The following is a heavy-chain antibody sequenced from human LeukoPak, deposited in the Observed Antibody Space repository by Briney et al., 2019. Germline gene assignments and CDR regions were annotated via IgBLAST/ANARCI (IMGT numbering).Heavy chain of an antibody. Sequence: ASVKVSCTASGYTFTSHYMHWVRQAPGQGLEWVGYINPNGGGTTCAQKFQGRVTMTRDTPTSTVYMEPSSLRSEDTAVYYCARDSGYSSSWYATWGQGTLVTVSS. CDR3: ARDSGYSSSWYAT. V-gene: IGHV1-46*01. CDR1: GYTFTSHY. J-gene: IGHJ5*02. CDR2: INPNGGGT. D-gene: IGHD6-13*01.